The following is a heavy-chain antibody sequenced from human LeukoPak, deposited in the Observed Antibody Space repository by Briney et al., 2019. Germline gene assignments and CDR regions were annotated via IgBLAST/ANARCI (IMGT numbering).Heavy chain of an antibody. D-gene: IGHD3-22*01. CDR1: GYTFTSYA. CDR3: AREGEAITMIVVPGDY. Sequence: ASVKVSCKASGYTFTSYAMNWVRQAPGQGLEWMGWINTNTGNPTYAQGFTGRFVFSLDTSVSTAYLQISSLKAEDTAVYYCAREGEAITMIVVPGDYWGQGTLVTVPS. CDR2: INTNTGNP. J-gene: IGHJ4*02. V-gene: IGHV7-4-1*02.